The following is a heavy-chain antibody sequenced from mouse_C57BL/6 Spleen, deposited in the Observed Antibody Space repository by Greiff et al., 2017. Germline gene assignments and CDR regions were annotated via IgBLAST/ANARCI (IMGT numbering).Heavy chain of an antibody. D-gene: IGHD1-1*01. CDR3: TKFSTTVVAKGCFAY. Sequence: VLLQQSGTVLARPGASVKMSCTTSGYTFTRSWMHWVKQRPGQGLEWVGAIYPGNSDTSYNQKVKGKAELTAVTSASTACTECSRLTSEDSAVYYGTKFSTTVVAKGCFAYWGQGTTLTVSA. CDR1: GYTFTRSW. CDR2: IYPGNSDT. J-gene: IGHJ2*01. V-gene: IGHV1-5*01.